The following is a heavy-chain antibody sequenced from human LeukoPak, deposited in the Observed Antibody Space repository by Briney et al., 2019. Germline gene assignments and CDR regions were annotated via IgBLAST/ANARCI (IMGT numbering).Heavy chain of an antibody. CDR1: GYTFTSYY. D-gene: IGHD2-2*01. V-gene: IGHV1-46*01. J-gene: IGHJ4*02. CDR2: INPSGGST. CDR3: ARGKKYCSSTRCYRVDY. Sequence: GASVKVSCTASGYTFTSYYMHWVRQAPGQGLEWMGIINPSGGSTSYAQRFQGRVTMTRDMSTSPVYMELSSLRSEDTAVYYCARGKKYCSSTRCYRVDYWGQGTLVTVSS.